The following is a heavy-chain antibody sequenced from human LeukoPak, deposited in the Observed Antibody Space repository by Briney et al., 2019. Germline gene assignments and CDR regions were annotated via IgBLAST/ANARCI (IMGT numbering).Heavy chain of an antibody. J-gene: IGHJ4*02. CDR1: GFTVSSNY. V-gene: IGHV3-53*01. Sequence: PGGSLRLSCAASGFTVSSNYMNWVRQASGKGLEWVSVIYNDGGTYYADSVKGRFTISRDNSKNTLYLQMNSLRAEDTAVYYCGTSRSRTSGFDYWGQGTLVTVSS. CDR3: GTSRSRTSGFDY. D-gene: IGHD2-8*02. CDR2: IYNDGGT.